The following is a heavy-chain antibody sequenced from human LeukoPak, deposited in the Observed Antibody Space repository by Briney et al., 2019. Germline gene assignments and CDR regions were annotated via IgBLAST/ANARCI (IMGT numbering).Heavy chain of an antibody. CDR3: AHTKMGIGDAFDI. CDR1: GFPLRTSEVG. Sequence: SGPTLVKPTQTLTLTCKFSGFPLRTSEVGVGWTRQPPGKALEWLALIYWDDDKRYSPSLKSRLTITKDTSKNQVVLTMTNMNPVDTATYYCAHTKMGIGDAFDIWGPGTMVTVSS. V-gene: IGHV2-5*02. CDR2: IYWDDDK. D-gene: IGHD5-24*01. J-gene: IGHJ3*02.